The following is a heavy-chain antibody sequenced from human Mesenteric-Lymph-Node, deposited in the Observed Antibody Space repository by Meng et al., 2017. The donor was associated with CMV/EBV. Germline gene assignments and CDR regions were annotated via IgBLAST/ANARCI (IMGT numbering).Heavy chain of an antibody. V-gene: IGHV4-4*02. Sequence: SETLSLTCAVSGESISSTTWWTWVRQPPGKGLEWIGSIYYSGSTYYNPSLKSRVTISVDTSKNQFSLKLSSVTAADTAVYYCAREGEYSSSWYGNYYYYYGMDVWGQGTTVTVSS. CDR1: GESISSTTW. CDR2: IYYSGST. J-gene: IGHJ6*02. D-gene: IGHD6-13*01. CDR3: AREGEYSSSWYGNYYYYYGMDV.